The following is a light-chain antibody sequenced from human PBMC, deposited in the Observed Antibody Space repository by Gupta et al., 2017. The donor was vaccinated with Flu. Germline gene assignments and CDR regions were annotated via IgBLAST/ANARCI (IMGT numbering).Light chain of an antibody. CDR3: QQFDDSPHIS. CDR1: EDISNY. V-gene: IGKV1-33*01. Sequence: DIQMTQSPTSLSASVGDRVAITCQANEDISNYLNWYQQKPGRAPKLLIYEASTLEIGVPSRFSGSGCGREFTLTISSRQADDTATYYCQQFDDSPHISFGHGTKVDV. CDR2: EAS. J-gene: IGKJ3*01.